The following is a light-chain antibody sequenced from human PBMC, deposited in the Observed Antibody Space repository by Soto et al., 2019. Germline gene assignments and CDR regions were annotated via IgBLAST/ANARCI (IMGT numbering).Light chain of an antibody. V-gene: IGKV1-5*01. Sequence: DIQVTQSPSTLSASVGDRVTITCRASQSISSWLAWYQQKPGKAPKLLIYDASSLESGVPSRFSGSGSGTEFTLTISSLQPDDFATYYCQQYNSYPWTFVQGTKVEIK. CDR2: DAS. CDR3: QQYNSYPWT. CDR1: QSISSW. J-gene: IGKJ1*01.